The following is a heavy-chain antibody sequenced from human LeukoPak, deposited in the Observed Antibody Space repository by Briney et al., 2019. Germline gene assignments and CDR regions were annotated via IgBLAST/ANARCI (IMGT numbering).Heavy chain of an antibody. CDR1: GFTFTGYY. D-gene: IGHD4-11*01. CDR2: INANSGGT. CDR3: ARDSSTVTTPYFDF. V-gene: IGHV1-2*04. J-gene: IGHJ4*02. Sequence: ASVKVSCKTSGFTFTGYYIHWVRQAPGQGLEWMGWINANSGGTNYAQQFQGWVTMTRDASISTAYMELSRLRSDDTAMYYCARDSSTVTTPYFDFWGQGTLVTVSS.